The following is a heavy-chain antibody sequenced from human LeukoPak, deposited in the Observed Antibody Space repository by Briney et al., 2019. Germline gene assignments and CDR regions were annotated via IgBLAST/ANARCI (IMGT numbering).Heavy chain of an antibody. CDR3: ARVHSSGWSYYFDY. J-gene: IGHJ4*02. CDR1: GFTFSSFG. Sequence: PGGSLRLSCAAAGFTFSSFGMSWVRQAPGKGLEWVSAISGSGDSTYYADSVEGRFTISRDNSKNTLYLQMGSLRAEDMAVYYCARVHSSGWSYYFDYWGQGTLVTVSS. V-gene: IGHV3-23*01. D-gene: IGHD6-19*01. CDR2: ISGSGDST.